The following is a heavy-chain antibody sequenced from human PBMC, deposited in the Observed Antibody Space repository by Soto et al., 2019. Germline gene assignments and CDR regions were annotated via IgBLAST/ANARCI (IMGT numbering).Heavy chain of an antibody. J-gene: IGHJ6*02. Sequence: QVQLVQSGGEVKKPGASVKVSCKAPGYTFTSYGISWVRQAPGQGLEWMGWISAYNGNTNYAQIVQGRVTMTTDTSTSTAYMELRSLRSDDTAVYYCAREGRGYGDYGENYYYYYGMDVWGQGTTVTVSS. CDR3: AREGRGYGDYGENYYYYYGMDV. V-gene: IGHV1-18*01. CDR1: GYTFTSYG. CDR2: ISAYNGNT. D-gene: IGHD4-17*01.